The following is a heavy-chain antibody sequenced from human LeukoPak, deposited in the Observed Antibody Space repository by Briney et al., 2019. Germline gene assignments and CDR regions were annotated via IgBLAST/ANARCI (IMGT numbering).Heavy chain of an antibody. CDR1: GFTFSSYA. CDR2: ISGSGGAT. Sequence: VVFLRLSCAASGFTFSSYAMGWVRQAPGKGLEWVSAISGSGGATYYADSGRGRFTISRDNSKNTLYLQMNSLRAEDTAVYYCAKRHYDSSGHNTRAFDIWGQGTMVTVSS. D-gene: IGHD3-22*01. V-gene: IGHV3-23*01. CDR3: AKRHYDSSGHNTRAFDI. J-gene: IGHJ3*02.